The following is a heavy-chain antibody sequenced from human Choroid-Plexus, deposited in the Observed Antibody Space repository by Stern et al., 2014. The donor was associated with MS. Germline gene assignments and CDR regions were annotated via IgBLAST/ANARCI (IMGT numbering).Heavy chain of an antibody. CDR2: LSYDGSNK. V-gene: IGHV3-30*18. J-gene: IGHJ5*02. CDR1: GFTFGSCA. D-gene: IGHD2/OR15-2a*01. Sequence: VQLEESGGGVVQPGRPLRLSCVASGFTFGSCAMHWVRQAPGKGLEGVARLSYDGSNKEYADYVKGRFTISRENCPNPLYLQMSSLRPEDTAVYYCAKDRQYLTYFFDHWGQGSLVTVSS. CDR3: AKDRQYLTYFFDH.